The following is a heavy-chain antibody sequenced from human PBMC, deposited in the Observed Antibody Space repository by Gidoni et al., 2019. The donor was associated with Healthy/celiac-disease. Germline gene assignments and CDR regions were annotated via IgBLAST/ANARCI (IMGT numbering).Heavy chain of an antibody. V-gene: IGHV3-73*01. D-gene: IGHD3-22*01. Sequence: EVQLVDSGGGLVQPGGSLTLSCAASGFTFSGSAMHWVRQASGKGLEWVGRMRSKANSYATAYAASVKGRLTISRDDAKNTAYLQMNSLKTEETAVYYCTRSRVGYYFSPDAFDIWGQGTMVTVSS. CDR2: MRSKANSYAT. CDR1: GFTFSGSA. J-gene: IGHJ3*02. CDR3: TRSRVGYYFSPDAFDI.